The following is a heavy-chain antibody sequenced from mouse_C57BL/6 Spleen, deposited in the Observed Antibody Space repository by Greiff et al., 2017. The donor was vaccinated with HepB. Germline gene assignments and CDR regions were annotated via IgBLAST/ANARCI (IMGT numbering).Heavy chain of an antibody. CDR2: INPSNGGT. CDR1: GYTFTSYW. D-gene: IGHD2-3*01. Sequence: VQLQQPGTELVKPGASVKLSCKASGYTFTSYWMHWVKQRPGQGLEWIGNINPSNGGTNYNEKFKSKATLTVDKSSSTAYMQLSSLTSEDSAVYYCARSIGGLLQYFDVWGTGTTVTVSS. V-gene: IGHV1-53*01. J-gene: IGHJ1*03. CDR3: ARSIGGLLQYFDV.